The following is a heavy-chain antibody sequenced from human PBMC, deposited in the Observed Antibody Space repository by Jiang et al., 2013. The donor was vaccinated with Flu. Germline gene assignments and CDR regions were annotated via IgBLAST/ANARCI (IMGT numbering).Heavy chain of an antibody. D-gene: IGHD2-21*02. J-gene: IGHJ4*02. Sequence: PGLVKPSETLSLTCTVSGGSISSYYWSWIRQPPGKGLEWIGYIYYSGSTNYNPSLKSRVTISVDTSKNQFSLKLSSVTAADTAVYYCARDSDTDYYFDFWGQGTL. CDR2: IYYSGST. CDR3: ARDSDTDYYFDF. CDR1: GGSISSYY. V-gene: IGHV4-59*12.